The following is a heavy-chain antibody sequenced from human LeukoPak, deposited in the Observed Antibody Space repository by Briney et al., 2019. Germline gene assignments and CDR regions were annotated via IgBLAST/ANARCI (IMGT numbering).Heavy chain of an antibody. J-gene: IGHJ4*02. CDR3: ARGKGIAARPLDY. Sequence: SETLSLTCAVYGGSFSGYYWSWIRQPPGKGLEWIGEINHSGSTNYNPSPKSRVTISVDTSKNQFSLKLSSVTAADTAVYYCARGKGIAARPLDYWGQGTLVTVSS. CDR1: GGSFSGYY. CDR2: INHSGST. D-gene: IGHD6-6*01. V-gene: IGHV4-34*01.